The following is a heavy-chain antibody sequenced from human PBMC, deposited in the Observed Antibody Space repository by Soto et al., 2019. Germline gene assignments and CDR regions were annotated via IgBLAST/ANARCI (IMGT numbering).Heavy chain of an antibody. CDR3: AREGSIAAAFSSSLQGVLGY. V-gene: IGHV1-69*01. CDR1: GGTFRSYA. D-gene: IGHD6-13*01. CDR2: IIPIFGTA. J-gene: IGHJ4*02. Sequence: QVQLVQSGAEVKKPGSSVKVSCKASGGTFRSYAISWVRQAPGQGLEWMGGIIPIFGTANYAQKFQGRVTITADESTSTAYMELSNLRSEDTAVYYCAREGSIAAAFSSSLQGVLGYWGQGTLVTVSS.